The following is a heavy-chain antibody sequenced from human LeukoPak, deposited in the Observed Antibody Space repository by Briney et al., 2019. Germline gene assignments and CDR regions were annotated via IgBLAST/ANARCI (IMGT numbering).Heavy chain of an antibody. Sequence: ASVKVSCKASGYTFTGYYMYWVRQAPGQGLEWMGWINPNSGGTNYAQKFQGRVTMTRDTSISTAYMELSRLRSDDTAVYYCARDKWELLGGDYWGQGTLVTVSS. CDR2: INPNSGGT. D-gene: IGHD1-26*01. CDR3: ARDKWELLGGDY. CDR1: GYTFTGYY. V-gene: IGHV1-2*02. J-gene: IGHJ4*02.